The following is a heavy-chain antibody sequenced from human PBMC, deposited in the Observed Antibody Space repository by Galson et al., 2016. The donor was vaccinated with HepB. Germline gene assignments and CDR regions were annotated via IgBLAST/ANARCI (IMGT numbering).Heavy chain of an antibody. D-gene: IGHD2-15*01. CDR2: IIPMYRTA. V-gene: IGHV1-69*01. J-gene: IGHJ5*02. Sequence: SCKASGGTVGNFEINWVRQAPGQGLEWMGGIIPMYRTANYAQDFQDRVTITVDESTSTVYMDLTSLTSDDTAVYYCATVVVAATNWFDPWGHGTLVNVSS. CDR1: GGTVGNFE. CDR3: ATVVVAATNWFDP.